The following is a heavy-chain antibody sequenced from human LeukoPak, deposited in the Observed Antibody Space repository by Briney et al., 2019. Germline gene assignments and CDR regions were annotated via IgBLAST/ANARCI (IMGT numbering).Heavy chain of an antibody. Sequence: PGGSLRLSCAASGFTFNSYGMHWVRQAPGKGLEWVSYISSSGSTIYYADSVKGRFTISRDNAKNSLYLQMNSLRAEDTAVYYCARDGYDILTGFTFGIPDYYYYYYMDVWGKGTTVTVSS. CDR2: ISSSGSTI. V-gene: IGHV3-48*04. D-gene: IGHD3-9*01. J-gene: IGHJ6*03. CDR3: ARDGYDILTGFTFGIPDYYYYYYMDV. CDR1: GFTFNSYG.